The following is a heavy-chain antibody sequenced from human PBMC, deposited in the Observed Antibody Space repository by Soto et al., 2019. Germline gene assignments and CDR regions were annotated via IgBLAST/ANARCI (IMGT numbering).Heavy chain of an antibody. Sequence: EVQLLESGGGSVQPGGSLRLSCATSGFTFSSYAMSWVRQAPGKGLEWVSAISGSGGSTNYADSAEGRFTISRDNSKTTLYLQMSSLRAEDTAVYYCATAGGIAVPGSHLDYWCQGTLVTVSS. V-gene: IGHV3-23*01. D-gene: IGHD6-19*01. CDR2: ISGSGGST. CDR3: ATAGGIAVPGSHLDY. CDR1: GFTFSSYA. J-gene: IGHJ4*02.